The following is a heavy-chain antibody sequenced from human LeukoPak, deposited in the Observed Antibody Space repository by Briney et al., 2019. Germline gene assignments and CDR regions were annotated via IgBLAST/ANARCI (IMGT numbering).Heavy chain of an antibody. CDR1: GGSISSSNW. CDR3: ARSGDITMVRGVSKIYYYYYMDV. J-gene: IGHJ6*03. Sequence: SGTLSLTCAVSGGSISSSNWWSWVRQPPGKGLEWIGEIYHSGSTNYNPSLKSRVTISVDKSKNQFSLKLSSVTAADTAVYYCARSGDITMVRGVSKIYYYYYMDVWGKGTTVTISS. CDR2: IYHSGST. V-gene: IGHV4-4*02. D-gene: IGHD3-10*01.